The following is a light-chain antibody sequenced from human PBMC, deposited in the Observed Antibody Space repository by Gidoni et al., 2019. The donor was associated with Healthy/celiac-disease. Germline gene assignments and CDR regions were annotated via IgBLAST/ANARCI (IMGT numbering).Light chain of an antibody. V-gene: IGKV3-20*01. CDR3: QQYGSSPRT. CDR1: QSVSSSY. Sequence: ETVLTQSPGTLSLSPGERATLSCRASQSVSSSYLAWYQQKPGQAPRLLIYGASSRATGIPDRFSGSGSGTDFTLTISRLEPEDFAVYYCQQYGSSPRTFGGGTKVGIK. J-gene: IGKJ4*01. CDR2: GAS.